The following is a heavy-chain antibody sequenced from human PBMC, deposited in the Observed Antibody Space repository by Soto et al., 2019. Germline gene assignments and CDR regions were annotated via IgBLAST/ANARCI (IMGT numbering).Heavy chain of an antibody. Sequence: HLVQPGNEVRKPGASVRVSCKASGYTFNEFGITWVRQAPGQGLQWVGRISGHNGNTEYAVNFRGRVTLTTDTSTNTAYMDLTSLTRDDTAVYYCARDVGYSQADDCGDWGQGTLVTVSS. V-gene: IGHV1-18*01. J-gene: IGHJ4*02. CDR3: ARDVGYSQADDCGD. CDR2: ISGHNGNT. D-gene: IGHD5-18*01. CDR1: GYTFNEFG.